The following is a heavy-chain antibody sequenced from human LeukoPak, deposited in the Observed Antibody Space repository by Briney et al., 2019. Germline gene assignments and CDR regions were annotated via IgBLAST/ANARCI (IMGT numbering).Heavy chain of an antibody. Sequence: GGSLRLSCAASGFTFSSYWMHWVRQAPGKGLVWVSVINSDGSSTSYADSVKGRFTISRDNAKNTLYLQMNSLRAEDTAVYYCASGCGPSPGFGYWGQGTLVTVFS. CDR1: GFTFSSYW. CDR2: INSDGSST. D-gene: IGHD6-19*01. V-gene: IGHV3-74*01. CDR3: ASGCGPSPGFGY. J-gene: IGHJ4*02.